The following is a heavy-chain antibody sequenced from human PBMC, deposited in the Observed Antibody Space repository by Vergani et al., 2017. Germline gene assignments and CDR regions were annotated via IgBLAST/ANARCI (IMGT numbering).Heavy chain of an antibody. CDR2: IIPIFGTA. V-gene: IGHV1-69*01. D-gene: IGHD4-23*01. Sequence: QVQLVQSGAEVKKPGSSVKVSCKASGGTFSSYAISWVRQAPGQGLEWMGGIIPIFGTANYAQKFQGRVTITADESTSTAYMELSSLRSEDTAGYYCARDKPHTVVNPPHWYFDLWGRGTLVTVSS. CDR3: ARDKPHTVVNPPHWYFDL. J-gene: IGHJ2*01. CDR1: GGTFSSYA.